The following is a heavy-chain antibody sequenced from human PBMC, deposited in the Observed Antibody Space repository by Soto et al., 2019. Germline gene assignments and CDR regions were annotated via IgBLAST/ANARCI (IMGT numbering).Heavy chain of an antibody. CDR2: MSPNSGDT. V-gene: IGHV1-8*01. CDR1: GYTFSSYD. Sequence: QVQLVQSGAEVKKPGASVKVSCKASGYTFSSYDINWVRQATGQGLEWMGWMSPNSGDTNYPQKFQGRVTMTRNTSIATAYMELSSLRSEDTAVYYCARGLKFTTPLVRGVNPYYYYYMDVWGEGTTVTVSS. CDR3: ARGLKFTTPLVRGVNPYYYYYMDV. D-gene: IGHD3-10*01. J-gene: IGHJ6*03.